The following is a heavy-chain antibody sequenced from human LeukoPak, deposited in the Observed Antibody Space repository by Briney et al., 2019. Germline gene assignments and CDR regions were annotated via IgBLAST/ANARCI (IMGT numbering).Heavy chain of an antibody. CDR2: MSGSGVST. V-gene: IGHV3-23*01. D-gene: IGHD6-13*01. CDR1: GFTFSSYG. CDR3: ARAAYSSSWPNYYFYYYMDV. Sequence: GGSLRLSCAASGFTFSSYGMSWVRQAPGKGLEWVSEMSGSGVSTHDADSVKGRFTISRDNAKNTLYLQMNSLRAEDTAVYYCARAAYSSSWPNYYFYYYMDVWGKGTTVTVSS. J-gene: IGHJ6*03.